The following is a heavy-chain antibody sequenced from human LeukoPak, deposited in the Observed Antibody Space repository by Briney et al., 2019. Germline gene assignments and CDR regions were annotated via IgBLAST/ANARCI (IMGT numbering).Heavy chain of an antibody. CDR2: INHSGST. Sequence: SETLSLTCAVYGRSFSGYYWSWIRQPPGKGLEWIGEINHSGSTNYNPSLKSRVTISVDTSKNQFSLKLSSVTAADTAVYYCARGLRFLEWFPLDYWGQGTLVTVSS. J-gene: IGHJ4*02. V-gene: IGHV4-34*01. D-gene: IGHD3-3*01. CDR3: ARGLRFLEWFPLDY. CDR1: GRSFSGYY.